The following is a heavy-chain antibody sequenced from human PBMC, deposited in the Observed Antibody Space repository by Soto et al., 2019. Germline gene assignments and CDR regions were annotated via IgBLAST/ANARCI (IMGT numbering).Heavy chain of an antibody. CDR2: VYESGYT. Sequence: PSESLSLTCTVSGASVSTGAYYWGWVRQRPGRGLEWIGYVYESGYTYYNMSLKSRLTISLDRSNNQFSLGLTSVTAADTAVYYCVRALRHTAMFFHWFDPWGQGALVTTSS. V-gene: IGHV4-31*03. J-gene: IGHJ5*02. CDR1: GASVSTGAYY. D-gene: IGHD5-18*01. CDR3: VRALRHTAMFFHWFDP.